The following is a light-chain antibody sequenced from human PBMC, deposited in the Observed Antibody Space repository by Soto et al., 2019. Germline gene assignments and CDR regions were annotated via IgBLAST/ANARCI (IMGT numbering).Light chain of an antibody. V-gene: IGLV4-69*01. CDR2: LNSDGSH. CDR1: SRHSNYA. Sequence: QPVLTQSPSASASLGASVKLTCTLSSRHSNYAIAWHQQQPEKGPRYLMNLNSDGSHKKGDGIPDRFSGSSSGAERYLTISSLQSEDEADYYCQTWDTGIRVFGGGTKLTVL. CDR3: QTWDTGIRV. J-gene: IGLJ3*02.